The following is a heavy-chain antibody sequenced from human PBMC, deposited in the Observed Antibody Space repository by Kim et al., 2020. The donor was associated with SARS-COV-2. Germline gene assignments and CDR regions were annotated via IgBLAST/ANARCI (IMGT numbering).Heavy chain of an antibody. D-gene: IGHD1-1*01. Sequence: GGSLRLSCAASGFNLINYGMHWVRQAPGKGPEWVAVISYDGRKTFYADSVKGRFTISRDNSKNTLFLQMNSLRPDGTALYYCARPLEGFYYYYYGRDVWGQGTTVTV. J-gene: IGHJ6*02. V-gene: IGHV3-30*03. CDR2: ISYDGRKT. CDR3: ARPLEGFYYYYYGRDV. CDR1: GFNLINYG.